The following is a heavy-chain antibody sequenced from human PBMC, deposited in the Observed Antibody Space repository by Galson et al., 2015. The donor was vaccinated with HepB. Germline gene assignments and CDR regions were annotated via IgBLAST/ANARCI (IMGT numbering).Heavy chain of an antibody. CDR2: IYYSGST. Sequence: ETLSLTCTVSGGSISSSSYYWGWIRQPAGKGLEWIGSIYYSGSTYYNPSLKSRVTISVDTSKNQFSLKLSSVTAADTAVYYCARDLGYCSSTSCYAGRGFGDYWGQGTLVTVSS. J-gene: IGHJ4*02. D-gene: IGHD2-2*01. CDR3: ARDLGYCSSTSCYAGRGFGDY. CDR1: GGSISSSSYY. V-gene: IGHV4-39*07.